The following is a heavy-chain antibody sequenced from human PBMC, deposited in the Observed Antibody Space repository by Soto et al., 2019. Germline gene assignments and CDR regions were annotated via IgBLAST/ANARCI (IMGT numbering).Heavy chain of an antibody. CDR3: ASHIAAAVKSGLYYYYGMDV. J-gene: IGHJ6*02. CDR1: GYTFTNYF. V-gene: IGHV1-46*01. CDR2: INPGNRIT. D-gene: IGHD6-13*01. Sequence: GASVKVSCKTSGYTFTNYFVHWVRQAPGQGLEWMGAINPGNRITNYALKFQGRVTMTRDTSTNTVYLELSSLRSEDTAVYSCASHIAAAVKSGLYYYYGMDVWGQGTTVTVSS.